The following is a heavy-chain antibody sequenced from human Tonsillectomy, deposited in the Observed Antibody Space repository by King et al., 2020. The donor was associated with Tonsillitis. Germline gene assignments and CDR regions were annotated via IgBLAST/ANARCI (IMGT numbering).Heavy chain of an antibody. CDR2: TYYRSKWYN. CDR3: ARAPRGYYYDSSGYYPRVGYFDL. J-gene: IGHJ2*01. D-gene: IGHD3-22*01. CDR1: GDSVSSNSAA. V-gene: IGHV6-1*01. Sequence: VQLQQSGPGLVKPSQTLSLNCAISGDSVSSNSAAWNWIRQSPSRGLEWLGRTYYRSKWYNDYAVSVKSRITINPDTSKNQFSLQLNSVTPEDTAVYYCARAPRGYYYDSSGYYPRVGYFDLWGRGTLVTVSS.